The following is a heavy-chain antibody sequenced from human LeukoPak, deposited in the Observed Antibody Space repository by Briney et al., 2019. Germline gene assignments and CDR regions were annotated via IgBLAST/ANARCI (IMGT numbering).Heavy chain of an antibody. D-gene: IGHD6-19*01. CDR3: TTGGSGWYVGY. V-gene: IGHV3-48*01. CDR2: ISSSSSTI. CDR1: GLTFSSYN. J-gene: IGHJ4*02. Sequence: GGSLRLSCAASGLTFSSYNMNWVRQAPGKGLEWISFISSSSSTIYYADSVKGRFTSSRDNAKNSLFLQMNSLKTEDTALYYCTTGGSGWYVGYWGQGTLVTVSS.